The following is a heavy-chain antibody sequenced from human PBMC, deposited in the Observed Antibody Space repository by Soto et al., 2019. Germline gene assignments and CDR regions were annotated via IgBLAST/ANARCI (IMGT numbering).Heavy chain of an antibody. D-gene: IGHD2-2*01. J-gene: IGHJ6*02. Sequence: QVQLVQSGAEVKKPWSSVKVSCKASGYTFINHGLSWVRQAPGQGLEWMGWISGYNGYTKFAQKIQGRVTMTRDTSTSTAYMELRSLRADDPAVYYCAREGYCTSTTCDTEKFFDFYGMDVWGQGTTVTVSS. CDR1: GYTFINHG. V-gene: IGHV1-18*01. CDR2: ISGYNGYT. CDR3: AREGYCTSTTCDTEKFFDFYGMDV.